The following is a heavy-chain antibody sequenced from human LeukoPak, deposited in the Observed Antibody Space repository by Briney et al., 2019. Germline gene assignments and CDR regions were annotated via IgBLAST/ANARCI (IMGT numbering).Heavy chain of an antibody. CDR3: ARGISSRGDY. CDR2: INHSGST. CDR1: GVSFSGYY. V-gene: IGHV4-34*01. Sequence: PSETLSLTCAVYGVSFSGYYWSWIRQPPGKGLEWIGEINHSGSTNYNPSLKSRVTISVDTSKDQFSLKLSSVTAADTAVYYCARGISSRGDYWGQGTLVTVSS. D-gene: IGHD6-13*01. J-gene: IGHJ4*02.